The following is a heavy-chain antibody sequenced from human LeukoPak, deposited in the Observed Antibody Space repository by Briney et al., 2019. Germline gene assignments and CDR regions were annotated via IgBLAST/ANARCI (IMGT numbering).Heavy chain of an antibody. CDR3: ARGVTTFFDH. CDR1: RGSIRSFY. J-gene: IGHJ4*02. CDR2: VSDFERDSDSETVGDNDNT. Sequence: SETLSLTCTISRGSIRSFYWGWIRQPPGRDLEWIGHVSDFERDSDSETVGDNDNTNYNPSLKSRVTISLDTFKKQVSLNLRTVTAADTAVSFCARGVTTFFDHWGQGVLVAVSS. V-gene: IGHV4-59*01. D-gene: IGHD4-17*01.